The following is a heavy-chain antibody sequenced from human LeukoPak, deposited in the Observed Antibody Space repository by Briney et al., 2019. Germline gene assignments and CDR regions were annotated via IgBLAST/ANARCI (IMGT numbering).Heavy chain of an antibody. CDR2: IKSKTDGGTT. J-gene: IGHJ4*02. V-gene: IGHV3-15*01. CDR3: TLVGYYGSGSYRLSYYFDY. D-gene: IGHD3-10*01. Sequence: GGSLRLSCAASGLIVSSNYMSWVRQAPGKGLEWVGRIKSKTDGGTTDYAAPVKGRFTISRDDSKNTLYLQMNSLKTEDTAVYYCTLVGYYGSGSYRLSYYFDYWGQGTLVTVSS. CDR1: GLIVSSNY.